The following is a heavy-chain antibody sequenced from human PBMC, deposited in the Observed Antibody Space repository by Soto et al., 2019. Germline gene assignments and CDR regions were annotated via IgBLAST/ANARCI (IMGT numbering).Heavy chain of an antibody. Sequence: QVQLVQSGAEVKKPGASVKVSCKASGYTFTNYAMHWVRQAPGQRLEWMGWINAAIGNTKYSQKFQGSVTITRDTSANTAYMELSSLRSEDTAVYYCASRNVYGSGSYSFDYWGQGPLVTVSS. CDR2: INAAIGNT. V-gene: IGHV1-3*01. CDR1: GYTFTNYA. D-gene: IGHD3-10*01. CDR3: ASRNVYGSGSYSFDY. J-gene: IGHJ4*02.